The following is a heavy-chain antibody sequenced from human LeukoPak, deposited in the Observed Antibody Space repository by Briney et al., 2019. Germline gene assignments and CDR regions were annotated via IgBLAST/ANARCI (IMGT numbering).Heavy chain of an antibody. CDR1: GYSFTGYY. D-gene: IGHD4-17*01. V-gene: IGHV1-2*02. J-gene: IGHJ4*02. CDR2: INPNSGGT. Sequence: GASVKVSCKASGYSFTGYYMHWVRQAPGQGLEWMGWINPNSGGTSYAQNFQGRVTMTRDTSISTAYMELSSLRSDDTAVYYCARGQNNDYGDYDRWGHWGQGTLVTASS. CDR3: ARGQNNDYGDYDRWGH.